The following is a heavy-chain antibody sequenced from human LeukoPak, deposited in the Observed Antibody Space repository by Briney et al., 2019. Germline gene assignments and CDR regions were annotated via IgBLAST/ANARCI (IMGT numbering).Heavy chain of an antibody. CDR2: ISGDGGST. D-gene: IGHD3-10*01. J-gene: IGHJ6*03. CDR1: GFTFDDYA. V-gene: IGHV3-43*02. Sequence: GGSLRLSCAASGFTFDDYAMHWVRQAPGKGLEWVSLISGDGGSTYYADSVKGRFTISRDNSKNSLYLQMNSLRTEDTALYYCARPYGSGSFGYYYYMDVWGKGTTVTVSS. CDR3: ARPYGSGSFGYYYYMDV.